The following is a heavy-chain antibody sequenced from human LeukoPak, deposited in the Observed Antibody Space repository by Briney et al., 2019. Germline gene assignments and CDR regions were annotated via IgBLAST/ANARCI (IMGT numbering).Heavy chain of an antibody. Sequence: GGSLRLSCAASGFTFSSYAMHWVRQAPGKGLEWVAVISSDETSKHYADSVKGRFTISRDNSKNTLYLQMSSLRAEDTAVYYCVRVAVAGNLNNWSDRGGQGTLVTVSS. V-gene: IGHV3-30-3*01. CDR3: VRVAVAGNLNNWSDR. D-gene: IGHD6-19*01. J-gene: IGHJ5*02. CDR2: ISSDETSK. CDR1: GFTFSSYA.